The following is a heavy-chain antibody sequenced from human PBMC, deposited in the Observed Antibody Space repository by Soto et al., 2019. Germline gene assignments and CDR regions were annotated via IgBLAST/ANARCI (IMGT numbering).Heavy chain of an antibody. Sequence: GGSLRLSCAASGFTFSSYWIHWVRQAPGKGLVWVSRINSDGSSTSYADSVKGRFTISRDNAKNTLYLQMNSLRAEDTAVYYCANSGYSYGPIHSWGQGTLVTVYS. CDR2: INSDGSST. CDR3: ANSGYSYGPIHS. J-gene: IGHJ4*02. V-gene: IGHV3-74*01. CDR1: GFTFSSYW. D-gene: IGHD5-18*01.